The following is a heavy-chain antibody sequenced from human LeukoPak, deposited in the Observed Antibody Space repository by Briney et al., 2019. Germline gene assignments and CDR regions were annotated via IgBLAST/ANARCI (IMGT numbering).Heavy chain of an antibody. CDR2: INNDATRT. J-gene: IGHJ6*02. D-gene: IGHD1-26*01. CDR1: GPAFSRSW. Sequence: GGSLRLSCAASGPAFSRSWIHWVRQAPGKGLVWVSHINNDATRTTYADSVRGRFTISRDNAKNTVSLQMNSLRAEDTAVYYCASDGAYAVAVWGQGTTVTVSS. V-gene: IGHV3-74*01. CDR3: ASDGAYAVAV.